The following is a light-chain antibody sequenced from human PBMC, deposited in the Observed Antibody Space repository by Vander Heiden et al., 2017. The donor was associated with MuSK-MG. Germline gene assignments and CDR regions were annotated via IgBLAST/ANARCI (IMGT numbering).Light chain of an antibody. CDR2: DVS. J-gene: IGLJ1*01. CDR1: SSDVGGYNH. Sequence: QSALTQPASVSGSPGQSITISCTGTSSDVGGYNHVSWYQQHPGKAPKLMIYDVSNRPSGVSNRFSGSESGNTASLTISGLQAEDEADYYCSSYTSSSTPYVFGTGTKVTVL. CDR3: SSYTSSSTPYV. V-gene: IGLV2-14*03.